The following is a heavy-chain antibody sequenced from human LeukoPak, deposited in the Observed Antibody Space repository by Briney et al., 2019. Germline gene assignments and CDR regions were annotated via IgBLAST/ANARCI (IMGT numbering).Heavy chain of an antibody. J-gene: IGHJ6*03. Sequence: SETLSLTCAVYGGSFSGYYWSWIRQPPGKGLEWIGEINHSGSTNYNPSLKSRVTISVDTSKNQFSLKLSSVTAADTAVYYCASNIRRHSYHYYMDVWGKGTTVTVSS. CDR3: ASNIRRHSYHYYMDV. CDR2: INHSGST. D-gene: IGHD2-2*02. CDR1: GGSFSGYY. V-gene: IGHV4-34*01.